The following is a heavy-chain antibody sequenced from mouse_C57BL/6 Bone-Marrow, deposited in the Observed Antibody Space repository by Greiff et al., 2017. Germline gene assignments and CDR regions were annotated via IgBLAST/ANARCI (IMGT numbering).Heavy chain of an antibody. CDR2: IYPGDGDT. CDR1: GYAFSSSW. J-gene: IGHJ3*01. CDR3: ARGGNYEFAY. Sequence: QVQLQQSGPELVKPGASVKISCKASGYAFSSSWMNWVKQRPGKGLERIGRIYPGDGDTNYNGKFKGKATLTADKSSSTAYMQLSSLTSEDSAVYFCARGGNYEFAYWGQGTLVTVSA. D-gene: IGHD2-1*01. V-gene: IGHV1-82*01.